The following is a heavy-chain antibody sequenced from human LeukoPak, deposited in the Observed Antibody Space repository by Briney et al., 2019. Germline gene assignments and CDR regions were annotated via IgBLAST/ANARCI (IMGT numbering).Heavy chain of an antibody. CDR1: GGSINSYY. V-gene: IGHV4-59*08. D-gene: IGHD2-15*01. J-gene: IGHJ4*02. CDR3: ARRRCSGGACYPYFFDY. Sequence: SETLSLTCTVSGGSINSYYWSWIRQPPGKGLEWIGNIFYSGSTNYNPSLKSRVTISIDTSKNQFSLKLSSVTAAGTAVYYCARRRCSGGACYPYFFDYWGQGTLVTISS. CDR2: IFYSGST.